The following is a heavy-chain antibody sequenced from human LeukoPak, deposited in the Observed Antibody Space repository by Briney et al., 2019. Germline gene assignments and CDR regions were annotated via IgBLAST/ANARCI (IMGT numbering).Heavy chain of an antibody. Sequence: GGSLRLSCAASGFTFCDYYMSWIPQAPGEGLEWVSYISSSSSNIYYADYVKGRFTIYRENAKNSLYLQMNSLRAENTAMYYCARVKRTTVTYSYYMDVWGKGTTVTVSS. J-gene: IGHJ6*03. CDR2: ISSSSSNI. V-gene: IGHV3-11*04. CDR3: ARVKRTTVTYSYYMDV. D-gene: IGHD4-11*01. CDR1: GFTFCDYY.